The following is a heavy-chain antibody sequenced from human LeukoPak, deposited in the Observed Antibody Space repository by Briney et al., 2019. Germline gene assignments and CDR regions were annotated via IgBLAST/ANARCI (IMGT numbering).Heavy chain of an antibody. Sequence: SETLSLTCSVSGDSIATYYWSWIRQPPGKGLEFIGYISYSGGPYYNPSLKSRVTMSVDTSKNQFSLKLSSVTAADTAAYYCARRKGCSGGSCYGDTFDYWGQGTLVTVSS. CDR3: ARRKGCSGGSCYGDTFDY. CDR1: GDSIATYY. J-gene: IGHJ4*02. D-gene: IGHD2-15*01. V-gene: IGHV4-59*08. CDR2: ISYSGGP.